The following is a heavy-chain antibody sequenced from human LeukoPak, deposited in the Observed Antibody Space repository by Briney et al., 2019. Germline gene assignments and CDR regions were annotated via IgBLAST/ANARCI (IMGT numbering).Heavy chain of an antibody. CDR1: AFTFRRYA. D-gene: IGHD2-8*02. CDR2: ISGSGDST. V-gene: IGHV3-23*01. CDR3: ATYRQVLLPFES. Sequence: SGGSLRLSCVASAFTFRRYAMSWVRQAPGKGLEWVSTISGSGDSTDYADSVKGRLAISRDNSKNTVYLQMNSLRVEDTAIYYCATYRQVLLPFESWGQGTLVTVSS. J-gene: IGHJ4*02.